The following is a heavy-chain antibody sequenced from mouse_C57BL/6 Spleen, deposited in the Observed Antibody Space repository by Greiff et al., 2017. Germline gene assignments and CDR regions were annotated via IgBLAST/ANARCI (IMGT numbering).Heavy chain of an antibody. CDR3: ARSGYGSSFYYYAMDY. D-gene: IGHD1-1*01. V-gene: IGHV1-55*01. Sequence: QVQLQQPGAELVKPGASVKMSCKASGYTFTSYWLTWVKQRPGQGLEWIGDIYPGSGSTNYNEKFKSKATLTVDTSSSTAYMQLSSLTSEDSAVYYCARSGYGSSFYYYAMDYWGQGTSGTVSS. CDR2: IYPGSGST. CDR1: GYTFTSYW. J-gene: IGHJ4*01.